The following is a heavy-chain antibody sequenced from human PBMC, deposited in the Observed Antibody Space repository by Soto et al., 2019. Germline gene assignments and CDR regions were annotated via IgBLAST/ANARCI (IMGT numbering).Heavy chain of an antibody. J-gene: IGHJ6*02. CDR2: INHNGST. Sequence: SETLSLTCAIYGGSFSNYYWNWIRQPPGKGLEWMGKINHNGSTNYSPSLKSRLTISVDTSKNQFSLKLTSVTAADTAVYFCGRGRGYSNAWGSYYSGMDVWGQGTTVTVSS. D-gene: IGHD6-19*01. V-gene: IGHV4-34*01. CDR3: GRGRGYSNAWGSYYSGMDV. CDR1: GGSFSNYY.